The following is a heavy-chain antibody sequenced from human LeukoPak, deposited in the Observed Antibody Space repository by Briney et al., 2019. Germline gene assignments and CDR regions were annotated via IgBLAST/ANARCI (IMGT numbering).Heavy chain of an antibody. CDR3: ARVGKILNTMVRGALVSKDGFDI. D-gene: IGHD3-10*01. J-gene: IGHJ3*02. CDR2: INPNSGGR. V-gene: IGHV1-2*02. CDR1: GGTFSSYA. Sequence: ASVKVSCKASGGTFSSYAISWVRQAPGQGLEWMGWINPNSGGRNYAQKFQDRVTMTRDTSISTAYMELSSLRSDDTAVYYCARVGKILNTMVRGALVSKDGFDIWGQGTLVTVSS.